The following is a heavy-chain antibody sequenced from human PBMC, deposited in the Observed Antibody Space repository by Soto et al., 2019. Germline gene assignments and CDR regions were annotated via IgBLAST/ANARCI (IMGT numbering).Heavy chain of an antibody. CDR2: VNPDNHNT. Sequence: QVQLVQSGPDVKKPGASVKVSCEVSGYRFPSFGINWVRQAPGQGLEWVGWVNPDNHNTTYAQNLQHRVSLTTDTSTNTAFLELRDLTSADTAVYYCARVRFGDAFDYWGQGTLFTVSS. CDR3: ARVRFGDAFDY. CDR1: GYRFPSFG. V-gene: IGHV1-18*01. D-gene: IGHD4-17*01. J-gene: IGHJ4*02.